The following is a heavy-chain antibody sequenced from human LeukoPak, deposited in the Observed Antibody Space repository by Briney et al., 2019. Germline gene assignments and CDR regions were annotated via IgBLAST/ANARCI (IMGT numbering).Heavy chain of an antibody. D-gene: IGHD5-24*01. V-gene: IGHV3-30-3*01. CDR1: GFTFSTYR. CDR2: MSYDGTNK. J-gene: IGHJ3*02. CDR3: ARRMAANSFDI. Sequence: GGSLRLSCAASGFTFSTYRIHWVRQAPGKGLEWVAVMSYDGTNKYYADSVKGRVTISRDNSKNTLYLQMNSLRTEDTAVYYCARRMAANSFDIWGQGTMVTVSS.